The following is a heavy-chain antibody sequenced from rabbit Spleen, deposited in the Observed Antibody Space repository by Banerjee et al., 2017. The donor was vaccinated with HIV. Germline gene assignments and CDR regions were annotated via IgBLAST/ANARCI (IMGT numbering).Heavy chain of an antibody. D-gene: IGHD2-1*01. V-gene: IGHV1S47*01. Sequence: QEQLVESGGGLVQPGGTLTLTCKASGFDFNSYGVSWVRQGPGKGLEWIGYIDPIFGSTYYASWVNGRFTISRHNAQNTLYLQLDSLTAADTATYFCLRDRANIGGDYGPYYFDLWGQGTLVTVS. CDR3: LRDRANIGGDYGPYYFDL. CDR2: IDPIFGST. J-gene: IGHJ4*01. CDR1: GFDFNSYG.